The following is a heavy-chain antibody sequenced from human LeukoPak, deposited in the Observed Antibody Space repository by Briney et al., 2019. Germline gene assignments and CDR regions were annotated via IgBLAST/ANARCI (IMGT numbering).Heavy chain of an antibody. CDR2: ITAIFRTA. CDR1: GGTFNSYA. J-gene: IGHJ4*02. D-gene: IGHD3-22*01. V-gene: IGHV1-69*13. Sequence: ASVTVSFTTSGGTFNSYAISWVRQAPGQGLEWMGGITAIFRTANCAQKFQGRVTITADEFMSTVYMELSSLRSEDTAVYYCARHSGYHSTMYLDYWGQGTLVTVSS. CDR3: ARHSGYHSTMYLDY.